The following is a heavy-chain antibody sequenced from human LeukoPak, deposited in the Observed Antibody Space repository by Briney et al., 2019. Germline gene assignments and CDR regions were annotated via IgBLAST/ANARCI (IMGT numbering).Heavy chain of an antibody. CDR1: GGSISSGDYY. D-gene: IGHD3-10*01. J-gene: IGHJ5*02. Sequence: SETLSLTCTVSGGSISSGDYYWSWVRQPPGKGLEWIGYMHYSGSTFYSPSPKSRVTISVDSSKNQFFLRLSSVTAADTAVYYCAREIFVSGSYSGWFDPWGQGTLVTVSS. CDR2: MHYSGST. V-gene: IGHV4-30-4*01. CDR3: AREIFVSGSYSGWFDP.